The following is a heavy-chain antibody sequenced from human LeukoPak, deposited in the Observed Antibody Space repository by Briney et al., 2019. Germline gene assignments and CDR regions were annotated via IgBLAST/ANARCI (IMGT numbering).Heavy chain of an antibody. D-gene: IGHD4-17*01. CDR2: IYYSGST. Sequence: SETLSLTCTVSGGSISSSSYYWGWIRQPPGKGLEWIGSIYYSGSTYYNPSLKSRVTISVDTSKNQFSLKLSSVTAADTAVYYCARDLRDYGDPYAFDIWGQGTMVTVSS. CDR3: ARDLRDYGDPYAFDI. J-gene: IGHJ3*02. V-gene: IGHV4-39*07. CDR1: GGSISSSSYY.